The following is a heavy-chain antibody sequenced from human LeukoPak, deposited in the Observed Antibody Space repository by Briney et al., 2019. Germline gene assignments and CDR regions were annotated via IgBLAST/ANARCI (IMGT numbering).Heavy chain of an antibody. CDR3: AKVIAVAGRRLPLGD. CDR1: GFSFSRAW. CDR2: FSSSGNTT. J-gene: IGHJ4*02. Sequence: GGSLRLSCAASGFSFSRAWMSWVRQAPGKGLEWVSGFSSSGNTTDYADSVRGRFTISRDNSKDTLYLQMNSLRAEDTAVYYCAKVIAVAGRRLPLGDWGQGTLVTVSS. V-gene: IGHV3-23*01. D-gene: IGHD6-19*01.